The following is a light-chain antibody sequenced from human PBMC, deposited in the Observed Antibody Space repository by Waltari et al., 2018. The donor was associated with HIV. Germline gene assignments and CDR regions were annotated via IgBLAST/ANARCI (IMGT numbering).Light chain of an antibody. V-gene: IGLV6-57*03. CDR2: END. Sequence: FLLAQPHSVSESPGKTVTISCTQSSGSIATKTVHWSQQRPGRAPTTVIFENDQRPSGVPARFSGSIDRSSNSASLIISGLQTEDEADYYCQSYDITNSNWVFGGGTKLTVL. CDR1: SGSIATKT. J-gene: IGLJ3*02. CDR3: QSYDITNSNWV.